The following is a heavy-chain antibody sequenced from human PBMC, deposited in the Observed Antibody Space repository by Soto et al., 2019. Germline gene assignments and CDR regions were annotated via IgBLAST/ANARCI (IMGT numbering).Heavy chain of an antibody. CDR1: GYIFTNYA. CDR3: ARGSVSSDS. CDR2: INAGDGNT. Sequence: QVHLVQSGAEVKKPGASVNVSCKASGYIFTNYAIHWVRQAPGQRLEWMGRINAGDGNTRYSQNFQDRVTITRDTSASTAYMQLSSLTSEDSTLSFCARGSVSSDSWGQGTLVTVSS. V-gene: IGHV1-3*01. D-gene: IGHD3-10*01. J-gene: IGHJ4*02.